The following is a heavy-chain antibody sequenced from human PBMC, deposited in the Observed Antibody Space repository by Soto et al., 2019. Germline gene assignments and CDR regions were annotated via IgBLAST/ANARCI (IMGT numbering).Heavy chain of an antibody. J-gene: IGHJ3*01. V-gene: IGHV4-4*02. CDR3: ARDSASSGVFT. CDR2: ISRSGTT. CDR1: GGSISSSNC. D-gene: IGHD6-19*01. Sequence: QVQLQESGPGLVKPSGTLSLTCAVTGGSISSSNCGTWVRQPPGEGLEWVGEISRSGTTNYKPSLKSRVSISVDKSRNEFSLNLGSVTAADTAMYYCARDSASSGVFTWGQGTMVTVSS.